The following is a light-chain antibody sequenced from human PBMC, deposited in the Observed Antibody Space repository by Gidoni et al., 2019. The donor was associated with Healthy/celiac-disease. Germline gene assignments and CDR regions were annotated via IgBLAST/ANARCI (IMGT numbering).Light chain of an antibody. Sequence: QSDLTQPASVSGSPGQSSTISCTGTSSDVGGYNYVSWYQQHPGKAPKLMIYEVSKRPSGVSNRFSCSKSGNTASLTISGLQAEDEADYSCSSYTSISTPYVFGTGTKVTVL. CDR2: EVS. CDR1: SSDVGGYNY. J-gene: IGLJ1*01. V-gene: IGLV2-14*01. CDR3: SSYTSISTPYV.